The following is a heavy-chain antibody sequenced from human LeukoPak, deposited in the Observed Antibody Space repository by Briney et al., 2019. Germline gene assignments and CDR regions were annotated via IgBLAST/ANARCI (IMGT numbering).Heavy chain of an antibody. Sequence: KPGGSLRLSCAASGFTFSSYSMNRVRQAPGKGLEWVSSISSSSSYIYYADSVKGRFTISRDNAKNSLYLQMNSLRAEDTAVYYCARDANIVVVPAAMGWYDYWGQGTLVTVSS. CDR2: ISSSSSYI. D-gene: IGHD2-2*01. CDR3: ARDANIVVVPAAMGWYDY. J-gene: IGHJ4*02. CDR1: GFTFSSYS. V-gene: IGHV3-21*01.